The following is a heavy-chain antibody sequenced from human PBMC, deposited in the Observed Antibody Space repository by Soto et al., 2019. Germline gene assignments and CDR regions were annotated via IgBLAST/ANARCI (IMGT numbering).Heavy chain of an antibody. D-gene: IGHD2-2*01. Sequence: PGGSLSLSCAASGFSFVNYAMNWVRQAPGKGLEWVSGLSGSGTSTYYADSVKGRFTISRDNSKNTLYLQMSSLRAEDTAVYYCARNVLRGYCSSSSCPFDPWGQGTLVTSPQ. V-gene: IGHV3-23*01. CDR1: GFSFVNYA. J-gene: IGHJ5*02. CDR3: ARNVLRGYCSSSSCPFDP. CDR2: LSGSGTST.